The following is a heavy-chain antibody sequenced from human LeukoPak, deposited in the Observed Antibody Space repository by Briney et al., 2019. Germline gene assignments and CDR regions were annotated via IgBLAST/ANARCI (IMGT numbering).Heavy chain of an antibody. J-gene: IGHJ4*02. CDR3: ARDRSTVAAWVDY. V-gene: IGHV3-48*03. Sequence: LSLTCAVSGGSISSSNWWSWVRQPPGKGLEWVSTLSASGLSTYYADSVKGRFTISRDNAKNSLYLQMNSLRAEDTAVYYCARDRSTVAAWVDYWGQGTLVTVSS. CDR2: LSASGLST. CDR1: GGSISSSN. D-gene: IGHD4-23*01.